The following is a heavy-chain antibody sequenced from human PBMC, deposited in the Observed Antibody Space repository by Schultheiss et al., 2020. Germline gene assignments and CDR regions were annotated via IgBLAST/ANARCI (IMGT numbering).Heavy chain of an antibody. D-gene: IGHD5-12*01. V-gene: IGHV3-33*01. Sequence: GESLKISCAASGFTFSSYGMHWVRQAPGKGLEWVAVIWYDGSNKYYADSVKGRFTISRDNSKNTLYLQMNSLRAEDTAVYYCAREGIVATILGGGNFDYWGQGTLVTVSS. CDR2: IWYDGSNK. J-gene: IGHJ4*02. CDR1: GFTFSSYG. CDR3: AREGIVATILGGGNFDY.